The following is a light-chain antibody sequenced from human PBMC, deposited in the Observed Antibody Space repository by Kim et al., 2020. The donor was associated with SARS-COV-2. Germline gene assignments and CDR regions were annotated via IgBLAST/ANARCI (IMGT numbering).Light chain of an antibody. J-gene: IGKJ2*03. V-gene: IGKV1-8*01. CDR1: QAISSY. CDR2: ASS. CDR3: HQYYKYPYS. Sequence: SSSTGHRVTLSCRASQAISSYLALYQQTPGNAPTLLIYASSTLQTGVPSRFTASVSGTDFSLTISCLQSEDFATYFCHQYYKYPYSFGQGTKLEI.